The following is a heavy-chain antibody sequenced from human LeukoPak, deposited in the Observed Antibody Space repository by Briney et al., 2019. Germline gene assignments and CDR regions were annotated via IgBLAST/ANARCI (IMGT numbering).Heavy chain of an antibody. CDR2: ISSGSRYI. D-gene: IGHD5-12*01. J-gene: IGHJ6*02. CDR1: VFTLISYN. Sequence: GGGLRDSRVASVFTLISYNMNEVRPAPGKGREWVSSISSGSRYIYYADSVKGRLTISRDNAKNSLYLRMNSLRAEDTAVYYCARSGYSGYDPYYYYYYGMDVWGQGTTVTVSS. V-gene: IGHV3-21*01. CDR3: ARSGYSGYDPYYYYYYGMDV.